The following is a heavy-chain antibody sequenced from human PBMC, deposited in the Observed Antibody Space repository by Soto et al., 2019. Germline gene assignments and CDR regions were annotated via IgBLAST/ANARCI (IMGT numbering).Heavy chain of an antibody. CDR1: GGSISSSSYY. CDR2: IYYSGST. J-gene: IGHJ6*02. V-gene: IGHV4-39*01. Sequence: QLQLQESGPGLVKPSETLSLTCTVSGGSISSSSYYWGWIRQPPGKGLEWIGSIYYSGSTYYNPSLKSRVTISVDKSKNQFSLKLSSVPAADTAVYYCARRGWAYCGGDCYKGYYYYYGMDVWGQGTTVTVSS. D-gene: IGHD2-21*02. CDR3: ARRGWAYCGGDCYKGYYYYYGMDV.